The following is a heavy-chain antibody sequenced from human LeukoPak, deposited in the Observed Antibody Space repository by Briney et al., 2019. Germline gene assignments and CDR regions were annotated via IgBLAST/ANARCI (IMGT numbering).Heavy chain of an antibody. J-gene: IGHJ4*02. CDR2: INHSGST. V-gene: IGHV4-30-2*01. CDR1: GGSISSGGYS. Sequence: PSQTLSLTCAVSGGSISSGGYSWSWIRQPPGKGLEWIGEINHSGSTNYNPSLKSRVTISVDTSKNQFSLKLSSVTAADTAVYYCARGARGYFDYWGQGTLVTVSS. CDR3: ARGARGYFDY.